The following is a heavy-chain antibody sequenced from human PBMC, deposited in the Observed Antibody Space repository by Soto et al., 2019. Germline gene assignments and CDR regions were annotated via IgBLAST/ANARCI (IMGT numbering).Heavy chain of an antibody. J-gene: IGHJ6*03. CDR3: ARDTIRAPHSEYYYYMDV. Sequence: EVQLVESGGGLVKPGGSLRLSCAASGFTFSSYSMNWVRQAPGKGLEWVSSISSSSSHIYYADSVKGRFTISRDNAKNSLYLKMNSLRDEDTAVYYCARDTIRAPHSEYYYYMDVWGKGTTVTVSS. CDR1: GFTFSSYS. V-gene: IGHV3-21*01. CDR2: ISSSSSHI. D-gene: IGHD3-3*01.